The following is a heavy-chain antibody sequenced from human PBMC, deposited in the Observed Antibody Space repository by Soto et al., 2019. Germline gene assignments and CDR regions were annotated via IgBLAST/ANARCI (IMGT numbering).Heavy chain of an antibody. CDR2: ISYDGSNK. CDR3: AKDSARIAARCGWLDY. Sequence: PGGSLRLSCAASGFTFSSYGMHWVRQAPGKGLEWVAVISYDGSNKYYADSVKGRFTISRDNSKNTLYLQMNSLRAEDTAVYYCAKDSARIAARCGWLDYWGQGTLVTVSS. D-gene: IGHD6-6*01. CDR1: GFTFSSYG. V-gene: IGHV3-30*18. J-gene: IGHJ4*02.